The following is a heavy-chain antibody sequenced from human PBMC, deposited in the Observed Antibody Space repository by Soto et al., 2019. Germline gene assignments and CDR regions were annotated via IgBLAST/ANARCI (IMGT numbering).Heavy chain of an antibody. V-gene: IGHV4-59*02. CDR2: MYFGGSF. CDR1: GDSVRNVY. Sequence: SELQRLPYSVSGDSVRNVYGRWIRQNPGKGLEWIGFMYFGGSFNYNPSLAGRVTISVETSKNQFSMKMTSVTAADTAVYYCARSYYDSLGFTVGPWGQGTLVTVSS. D-gene: IGHD3-22*01. CDR3: ARSYYDSLGFTVGP. J-gene: IGHJ5*02.